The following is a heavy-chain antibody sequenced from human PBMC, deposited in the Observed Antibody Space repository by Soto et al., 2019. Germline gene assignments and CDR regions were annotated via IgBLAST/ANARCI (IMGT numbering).Heavy chain of an antibody. CDR2: FDPEDGET. Sequence: EASVKVSCKVSGYTLTELSMHWVRQAPGKGLEWMGGFDPEDGETIYAQKFQGRVTMTEDTSTDTAYMELSSLRSEDTAVYYCATDAPGIAARLPYYYGMDVWGQGTTVTVSS. V-gene: IGHV1-24*01. CDR3: ATDAPGIAARLPYYYGMDV. CDR1: GYTLTELS. D-gene: IGHD6-6*01. J-gene: IGHJ6*02.